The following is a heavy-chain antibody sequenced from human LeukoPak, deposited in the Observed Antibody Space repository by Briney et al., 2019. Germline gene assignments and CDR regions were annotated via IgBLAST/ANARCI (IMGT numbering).Heavy chain of an antibody. CDR1: GFTFSSYA. J-gene: IGHJ4*02. Sequence: HPGGSLRLSCAPSGFTFSSYAMHWVRQAPGKGLEYVSAISSNGGSTYYATSVKGRFTISRDNSKNTLYLQMGSLRAEDMAVYYCARDVVRGVITTPDYWGQGTLVTVSS. CDR2: ISSNGGST. CDR3: ARDVVRGVITTPDY. V-gene: IGHV3-64*01. D-gene: IGHD3-10*01.